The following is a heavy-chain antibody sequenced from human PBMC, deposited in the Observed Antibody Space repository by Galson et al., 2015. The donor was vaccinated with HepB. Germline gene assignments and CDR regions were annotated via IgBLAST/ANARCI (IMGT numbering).Heavy chain of an antibody. J-gene: IGHJ4*02. Sequence: SLRLSCAASGFTFSNYGMHWVRQAPGKGLEWVSIIYIDGSALYADSVRGRFTISRDNSKNTLYLQMNSLRVEDTAVYFCARDGVASPNYFDSWGQGTLVTVSS. CDR2: IYIDGSA. D-gene: IGHD3-3*01. CDR3: ARDGVASPNYFDS. CDR1: GFTFSNYG. V-gene: IGHV3-66*01.